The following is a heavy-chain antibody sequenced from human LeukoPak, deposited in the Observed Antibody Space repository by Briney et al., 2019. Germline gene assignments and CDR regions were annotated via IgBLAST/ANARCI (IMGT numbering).Heavy chain of an antibody. CDR1: GGTFSSYA. CDR3: ARDRTLIAAAGSAVY. Sequence: ASVKVSCKASGGTFSSYAISWVRQAPGQGLEWMGRIIPILGIANYAQKFQGRVTITADKSTSTAYMELSSLRSEDTAVYYCARDRTLIAAAGSAVYWGQGTLVTVSS. D-gene: IGHD6-13*01. CDR2: IIPILGIA. V-gene: IGHV1-69*04. J-gene: IGHJ4*02.